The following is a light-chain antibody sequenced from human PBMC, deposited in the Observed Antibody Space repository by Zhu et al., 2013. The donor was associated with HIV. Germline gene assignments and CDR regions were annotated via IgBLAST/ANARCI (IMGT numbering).Light chain of an antibody. CDR2: DVS. Sequence: DIQMTQSPSSLSASVGDRVTITCQASQDISNFLSWYQQNPGKAPKLLIFDVSNLETGVPSRFSGSGSGTEFTLTISSLQPEDFATYYCQQLNSYPRTFGPGTKWISN. CDR1: QDISNF. J-gene: IGKJ3*01. CDR3: QQLNSYPRT. V-gene: IGKV1-33*01.